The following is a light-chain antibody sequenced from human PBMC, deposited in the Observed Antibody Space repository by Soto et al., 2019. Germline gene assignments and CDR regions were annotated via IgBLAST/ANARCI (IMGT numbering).Light chain of an antibody. CDR1: QSVSSY. CDR2: DAS. J-gene: IGKJ1*01. Sequence: EIVLTQSPATLSSSPGERATLSCRASQSVSSYLAWYQQKPGQAPRLLIYDASDRATGIPARFSGSGSGTDFTLTISSLEPEDFADYYCQQRSNWPRTFGQGTKVEIK. CDR3: QQRSNWPRT. V-gene: IGKV3-11*01.